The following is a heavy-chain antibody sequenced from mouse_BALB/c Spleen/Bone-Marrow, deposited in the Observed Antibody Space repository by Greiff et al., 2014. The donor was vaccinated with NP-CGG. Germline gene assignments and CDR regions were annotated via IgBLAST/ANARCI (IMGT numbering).Heavy chain of an antibody. D-gene: IGHD2-1*01. V-gene: IGHV1S22*01. J-gene: IGHJ2*01. Sequence: LQQPGSELVRPGASVKLSCKASGYTFTSYWMYWVKQRPGQGLEWIGNIYPGSGSTNYDEKFKSKATLTVDTSSSTAYMQLSSLTSEDSAVYYCTRRRGNYYYFDYWGQGTTLTVSS. CDR3: TRRRGNYYYFDY. CDR2: IYPGSGST. CDR1: GYTFTSYW.